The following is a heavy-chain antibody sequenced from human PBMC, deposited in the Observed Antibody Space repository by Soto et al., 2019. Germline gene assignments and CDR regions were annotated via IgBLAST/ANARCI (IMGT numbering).Heavy chain of an antibody. CDR3: ARRGFSRFMGYFYAMDV. CDR1: GYSFTNHW. Sequence: GESLKISCKGSGYSFTNHWITWVRQMPGKGLEWMGKIDPADSYTNYNPSFHGHVTMSIDKSIDTAYLHWSSLKASDTAVHYCARRGFSRFMGYFYAMDVWGQGTTVTVSS. D-gene: IGHD6-13*01. J-gene: IGHJ6*02. CDR2: IDPADSYT. V-gene: IGHV5-10-1*01.